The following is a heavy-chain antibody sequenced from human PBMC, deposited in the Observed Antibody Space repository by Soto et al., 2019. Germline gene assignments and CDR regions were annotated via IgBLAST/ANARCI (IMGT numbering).Heavy chain of an antibody. CDR2: ISAYNGNT. J-gene: IGHJ6*02. CDR3: ARIEAVAGTSVYYYGMDV. D-gene: IGHD6-19*01. V-gene: IGHV1-18*01. Sequence: ASVKVSCKASGYTFTSYGISCVRQAPGQGLEWMGWISAYNGNTNYAQKLQGRVTMTTDTSTSTAYMELRSLRSDDTAVYYCARIEAVAGTSVYYYGMDVWGQGTTVTVSS. CDR1: GYTFTSYG.